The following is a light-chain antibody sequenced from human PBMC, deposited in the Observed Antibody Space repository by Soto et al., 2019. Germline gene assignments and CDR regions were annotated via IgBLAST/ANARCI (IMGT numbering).Light chain of an antibody. Sequence: QSVLTQPPSVSGSPGQSVTISCTGNTSDVGGYNHVSWYQQHPGKAPKLMIYDVTKWPSGVPDRFSGSKSGNTASLTISGLRAEDEADYYCCSDAGSYSVVFGGGTKVTVL. CDR1: TSDVGGYNH. J-gene: IGLJ3*02. CDR2: DVT. CDR3: CSDAGSYSVV. V-gene: IGLV2-11*01.